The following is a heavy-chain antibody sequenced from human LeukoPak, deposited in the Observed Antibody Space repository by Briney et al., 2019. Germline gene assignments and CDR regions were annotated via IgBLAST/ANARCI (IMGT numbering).Heavy chain of an antibody. J-gene: IGHJ3*02. CDR3: ARDGRPTTVTSDAFDI. V-gene: IGHV7-4-1*02. CDR1: GYPFTSYA. D-gene: IGHD4-17*01. CDR2: IITNTGNP. Sequence: GASVKVSCKASGYPFTSYAMNWVRQAPGQGLEWMGWIITNTGNPTYAQGFTGRFVFSLDTSVSTAYLQISSLKAEDTAVYYCARDGRPTTVTSDAFDIWGQGTMVTVSS.